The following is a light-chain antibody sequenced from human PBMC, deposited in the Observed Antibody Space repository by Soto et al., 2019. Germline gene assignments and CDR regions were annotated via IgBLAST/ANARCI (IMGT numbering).Light chain of an antibody. CDR3: CSYAGSSDVV. J-gene: IGLJ2*01. CDR2: EGS. Sequence: QSALTQPASGSGSPGQSSTISCTGTSSDVGSYNLVSWYQQHPGKAPKLMIYEGSKRPSGVSNRFSGSKSGNTAYLTIYGLQAEDEADYYCCSYAGSSDVVFGGGTKLTVL. CDR1: SSDVGSYNL. V-gene: IGLV2-23*01.